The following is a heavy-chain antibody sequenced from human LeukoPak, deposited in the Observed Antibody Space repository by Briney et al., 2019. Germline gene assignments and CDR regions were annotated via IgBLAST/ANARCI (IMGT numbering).Heavy chain of an antibody. CDR2: INHSGST. V-gene: IGHV4-34*01. D-gene: IGHD3-10*01. J-gene: IGHJ6*02. CDR3: ARGGVSYYYGSGGYYYGMDV. CDR1: GGSFSGYY. Sequence: SETLSLTCAVYGGSFSGYYWSWVRQPPGKGLEWIGEINHSGSTNYNPSLKSRVTISVDTSKNQFSLKLSSVTAADTAVYYCARGGVSYYYGSGGYYYGMDVWGQGTTATVSS.